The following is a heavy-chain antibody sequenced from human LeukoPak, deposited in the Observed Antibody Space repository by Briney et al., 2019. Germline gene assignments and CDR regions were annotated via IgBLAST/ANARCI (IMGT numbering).Heavy chain of an antibody. J-gene: IGHJ3*02. V-gene: IGHV3-7*01. Sequence: GGSLRLSCAASGFTFSTYWMSWVRQAPGKGLEGVANIKKDGSEKHYGDSVKGRFTISRDNAKNSLYLQRNSLRAEDTVVYYCARERQNDIVVVPDGRGFAFDIWGLGTMVTVYS. CDR1: GFTFSTYW. CDR3: ARERQNDIVVVPDGRGFAFDI. CDR2: IKKDGSEK. D-gene: IGHD2-2*01.